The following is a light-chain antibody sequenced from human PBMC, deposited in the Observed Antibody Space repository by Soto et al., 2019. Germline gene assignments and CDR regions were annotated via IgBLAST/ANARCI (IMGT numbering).Light chain of an antibody. CDR2: NNN. CDR1: SSNIGTNA. Sequence: QSVLTQPPSASGTPGQRVTISCSGGSSNIGTNAVNWYQQLPGTAPKLLIDNNNQRPSSVPDRFSGSKSGTSASLAISGLQSEDEADYYCAAWDDSLNGYVFGTGTKVTVL. V-gene: IGLV1-44*01. J-gene: IGLJ1*01. CDR3: AAWDDSLNGYV.